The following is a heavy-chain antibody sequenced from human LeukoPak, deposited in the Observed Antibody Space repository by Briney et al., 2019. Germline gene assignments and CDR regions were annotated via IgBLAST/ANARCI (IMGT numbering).Heavy chain of an antibody. D-gene: IGHD2-2*01. Sequence: ASVKVSCKASGGTFSSYAISWVRQAPGQGLEWMGGIIPIFGTANYAQKFQGRVTMTEDTSTDTAYMELSSLRSEDTAVYYCATDACSSTSCYPRDWGQGTLVTVSS. CDR2: IIPIFGTA. CDR3: ATDACSSTSCYPRD. J-gene: IGHJ4*02. V-gene: IGHV1-69*06. CDR1: GGTFSSYA.